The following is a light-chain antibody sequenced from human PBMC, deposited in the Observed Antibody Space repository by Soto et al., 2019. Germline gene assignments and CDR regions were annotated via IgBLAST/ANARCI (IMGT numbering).Light chain of an antibody. Sequence: QAVVTQPPSASGTPGQRVTISCTGTNSDIGTYIYVSWYQQHPGKGPRLILYEVSKRPSGVPDRFSGSKSGNTASLTVSGLQTEDEGDYYCSSYAGVKNFVVFGGGTKVTVL. V-gene: IGLV2-8*01. CDR1: NSDIGTYIY. J-gene: IGLJ2*01. CDR3: SSYAGVKNFVV. CDR2: EVS.